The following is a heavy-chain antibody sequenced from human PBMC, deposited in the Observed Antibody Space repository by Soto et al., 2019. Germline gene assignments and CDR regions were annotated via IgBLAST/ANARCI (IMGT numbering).Heavy chain of an antibody. CDR3: SGRPDGCDI. D-gene: IGHD1-1*01. V-gene: IGHV3-7*05. CDR1: GFTFSRFW. CDR2: IKEDGSQK. Sequence: EVQVVESGGDLGQPGGSLSLSCAASGFTFSRFWMSWARQAPGKGLEWVATIKEDGSQKYYVDSVKGRFSISRDNAKNSLHLQMNSLRYEDTAVYYCSGRPDGCDIWGQGTKVTVS. J-gene: IGHJ3*02.